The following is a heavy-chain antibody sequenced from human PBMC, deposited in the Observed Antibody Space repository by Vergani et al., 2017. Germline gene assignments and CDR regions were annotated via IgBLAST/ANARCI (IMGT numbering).Heavy chain of an antibody. Sequence: QVQLQESGPGLVKPSETLSLTCTVSGGSISSYYWSWIRQPPGKGLEWIGEINHSGSTNYNPSLKSRVTISVDTSKNQFSLKLSSVTAADTAVYYCARDPPLAAAEGAGYGMDVWGQGTTVTVSS. CDR3: ARDPPLAAAEGAGYGMDV. D-gene: IGHD6-13*01. J-gene: IGHJ6*02. CDR1: GGSISSYY. V-gene: IGHV4-59*12. CDR2: INHSGST.